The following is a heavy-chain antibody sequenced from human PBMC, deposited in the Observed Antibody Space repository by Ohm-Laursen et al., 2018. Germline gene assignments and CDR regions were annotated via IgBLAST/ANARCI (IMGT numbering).Heavy chain of an antibody. Sequence: SLRLSCTAFGFTFSSYAMSWVRQAPGKGLEWVSAISGSGGSTYYADSVKGRFTISRDNSKNTLYLQMNSLRAEDTAVYYCAKGRGFGELLTFFDYWGQGTLVTVSS. CDR3: AKGRGFGELLTFFDY. J-gene: IGHJ4*02. CDR1: GFTFSSYA. D-gene: IGHD3-10*01. V-gene: IGHV3-23*01. CDR2: ISGSGGST.